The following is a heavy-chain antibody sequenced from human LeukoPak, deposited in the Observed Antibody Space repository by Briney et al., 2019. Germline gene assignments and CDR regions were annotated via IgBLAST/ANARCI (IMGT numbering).Heavy chain of an antibody. CDR2: IYYSGST. D-gene: IGHD3-16*02. J-gene: IGHJ4*02. CDR3: ARDSYDYVWGSYRLEYYFDY. CDR1: GGSISSYY. Sequence: SETLSLTCTVSGGSISSYYWGWIRQPPGKGLEWIGYIYYSGSTNYNPSLKSRVTISVDTSKNQFSLKLSSVTAADTAVYYCARDSYDYVWGSYRLEYYFDYWGQGTLVTVSS. V-gene: IGHV4-59*01.